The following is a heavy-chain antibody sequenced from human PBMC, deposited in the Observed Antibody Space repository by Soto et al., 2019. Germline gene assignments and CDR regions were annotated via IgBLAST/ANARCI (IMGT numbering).Heavy chain of an antibody. Sequence: QMQRQESGPGLVKPSQILSLTCTVSGGSISSGGYYWTWIRQHPGKGLEWIGYNYYSGITFYNPSLKSRVTISLDTSKNQFSLKLSSVTAADTAVYYCARGSSIAGLYYGMDVWGQGTTVTVSS. D-gene: IGHD6-6*01. J-gene: IGHJ6*02. CDR3: ARGSSIAGLYYGMDV. V-gene: IGHV4-31*03. CDR2: NYYSGIT. CDR1: GGSISSGGYY.